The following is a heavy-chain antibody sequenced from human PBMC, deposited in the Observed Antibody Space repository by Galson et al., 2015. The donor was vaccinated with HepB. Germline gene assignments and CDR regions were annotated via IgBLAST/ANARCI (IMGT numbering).Heavy chain of an antibody. CDR1: GFTFSSYS. CDR2: ISSSSSYI. V-gene: IGHV3-21*01. Sequence: SLRLSCAASGFTFSSYSMNWVRQAPGKGLEWVSSISSSSSYIYYADSVKGRFTISRDNARNSLYLQMNSLRAEDTAVYYCARVQFASSSWLGYWGQGTLVTVSS. J-gene: IGHJ4*02. D-gene: IGHD6-13*01. CDR3: ARVQFASSSWLGY.